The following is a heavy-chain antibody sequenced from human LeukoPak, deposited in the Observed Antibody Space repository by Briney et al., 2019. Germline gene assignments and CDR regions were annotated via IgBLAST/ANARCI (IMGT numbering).Heavy chain of an antibody. J-gene: IGHJ2*01. Sequence: PGGSLRLSCAASGFTVSSNYMSWVRQAPGKGLEWVSVIYSGGNTYYADSVKGRFTISRENAKNSLYLQMNSLRAGDTAVYYCARAAYSSTWYSRYFDLWGRGTLVTVSS. CDR1: GFTVSSNY. V-gene: IGHV3-53*01. CDR3: ARAAYSSTWYSRYFDL. CDR2: IYSGGNT. D-gene: IGHD6-13*01.